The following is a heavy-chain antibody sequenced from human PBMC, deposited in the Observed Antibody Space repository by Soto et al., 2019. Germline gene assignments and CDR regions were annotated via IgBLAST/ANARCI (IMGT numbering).Heavy chain of an antibody. CDR3: ARGGGIAAAGPYKFDY. Sequence: PSETLSLTCTVSGGSISSGGYYWSWIRQHPGKGLEWIGYIYYSGSTYYNPSLRSRVTISVDTSKNQFSLKLSSVTAADTAVYYCARGGGIAAAGPYKFDYWGQGTLVTVSS. J-gene: IGHJ4*02. D-gene: IGHD6-13*01. CDR2: IYYSGST. V-gene: IGHV4-31*03. CDR1: GGSISSGGYY.